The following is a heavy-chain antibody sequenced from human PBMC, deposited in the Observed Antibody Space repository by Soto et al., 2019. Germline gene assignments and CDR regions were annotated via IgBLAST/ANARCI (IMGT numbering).Heavy chain of an antibody. V-gene: IGHV1-8*01. CDR1: AYTFTSYD. J-gene: IGHJ4*02. CDR2: MNPNNGNT. D-gene: IGHD7-27*01. CDR3: ARGPRNWGVDY. Sequence: QVQLVQSGAEVKKPGASVKVSCKAAAYTFTSYDINWVRQATGQDFEWMGRMNPNNGNTAYAQKFQGRVNMTRHTSKSTAFMELSSLTSEDTAVYYCARGPRNWGVDYWGQGTLVTVSS.